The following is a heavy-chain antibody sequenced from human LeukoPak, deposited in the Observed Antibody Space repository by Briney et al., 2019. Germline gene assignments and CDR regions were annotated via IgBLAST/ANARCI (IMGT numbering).Heavy chain of an antibody. CDR2: IDSSGTT. CDR1: GGSFTTYY. CDR3: ARIRGFGADYYYYYMDV. Sequence: RPSETLSLTCTVSGGSFTTYYWSWIRQPAGRGLERIGHIDSSGTTNYNPSLKSRVTMSTDPSKNQFPLKLTSVTAADTAVYYCARIRGFGADYYYYYMDVWGKGTTVTVSS. J-gene: IGHJ6*03. D-gene: IGHD3-10*01. V-gene: IGHV4-4*07.